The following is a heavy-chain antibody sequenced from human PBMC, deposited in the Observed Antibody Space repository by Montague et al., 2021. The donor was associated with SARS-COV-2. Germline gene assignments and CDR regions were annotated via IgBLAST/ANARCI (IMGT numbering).Heavy chain of an antibody. Sequence: SLRLSYVAFGFTFTTHWMNWVRQAPGKGLEWVANINEDGSQKYYIDSVKGRFTISRDNARNSLFLQVTGLRAEDTAVYYCTALRRTDPFDYWGQGNLVTVSS. V-gene: IGHV3-7*01. D-gene: IGHD2-21*02. CDR1: GFTFTTHW. CDR2: INEDGSQK. CDR3: TALRRTDPFDY. J-gene: IGHJ4*02.